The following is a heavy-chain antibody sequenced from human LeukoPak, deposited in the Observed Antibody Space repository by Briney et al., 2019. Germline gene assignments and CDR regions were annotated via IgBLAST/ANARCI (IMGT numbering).Heavy chain of an antibody. CDR2: ISANNGNT. Sequence: ASVKVSCKASGYTFTNYGIIWVRQAPGQGLERMGWISANNGNTNYAQHLQGRVTMTTDSSTSTAYMELRSLRSDDTAVYYCARDEDTDILTGNERFDYWGQGTLVTVSS. CDR1: GYTFTNYG. V-gene: IGHV1-18*01. D-gene: IGHD3-9*01. CDR3: ARDEDTDILTGNERFDY. J-gene: IGHJ4*02.